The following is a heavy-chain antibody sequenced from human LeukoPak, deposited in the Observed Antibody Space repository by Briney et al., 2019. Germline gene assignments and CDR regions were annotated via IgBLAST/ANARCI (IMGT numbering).Heavy chain of an antibody. J-gene: IGHJ4*02. V-gene: IGHV4-34*01. Sequence: SETLSLTCAVYGGSFSGYYWSWIRQPPGKGLEWIGEINHSGSTNYNPSLKSRVTISVDTSKNQFSLKLSSVTAADTAVYYCARRGKSGWRTENFDYWGQGTLVIVSS. CDR2: INHSGST. CDR3: ARRGKSGWRTENFDY. CDR1: GGSFSGYY. D-gene: IGHD6-19*01.